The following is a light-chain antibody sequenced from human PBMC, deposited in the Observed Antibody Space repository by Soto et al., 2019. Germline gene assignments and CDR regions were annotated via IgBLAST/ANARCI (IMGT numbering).Light chain of an antibody. Sequence: QPVLTQPTSASGTPGQRVTISCSGSSSNIGSNYVYWYQQLPGTAPKLLIYRNNQRPSGVPDRFSGSKSGTSASLAISGLRSEDEADYYCAAWDDSLSGRLFGGGTQLTVL. CDR3: AAWDDSLSGRL. CDR1: SSNIGSNY. J-gene: IGLJ3*02. V-gene: IGLV1-47*01. CDR2: RNN.